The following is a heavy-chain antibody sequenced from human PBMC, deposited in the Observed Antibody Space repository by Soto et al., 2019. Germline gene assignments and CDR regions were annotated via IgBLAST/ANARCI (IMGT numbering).Heavy chain of an antibody. Sequence: GGSLRLSCAASGFTFSSYWMSWVRQAPGKGLEWVANIKQDVSEKYYVDSVKGRFNISRDNAKNSLYLQMNSMGAEDTAVYYGARARGYSSSWYPYYYYYYGMDVWGQGTTVTVSS. V-gene: IGHV3-7*03. CDR2: IKQDVSEK. CDR3: ARARGYSSSWYPYYYYYYGMDV. CDR1: GFTFSSYW. D-gene: IGHD6-13*01. J-gene: IGHJ6*02.